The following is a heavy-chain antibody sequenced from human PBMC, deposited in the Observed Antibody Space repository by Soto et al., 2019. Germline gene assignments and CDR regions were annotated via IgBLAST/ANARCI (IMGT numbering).Heavy chain of an antibody. CDR3: AKKVTLYAVDTADF. V-gene: IGHV3-23*01. Sequence: PGGSLRLSCAASGFTFSDFGMSWVRQAPGKGLEWVSVISASGDATYYAASVKGRFTLSRDNSKNTLFLQMNSLTVADTAVYYCAKKVTLYAVDTADFWGQGTQVTVSS. CDR1: GFTFSDFG. CDR2: ISASGDAT. D-gene: IGHD3-3*01. J-gene: IGHJ4*02.